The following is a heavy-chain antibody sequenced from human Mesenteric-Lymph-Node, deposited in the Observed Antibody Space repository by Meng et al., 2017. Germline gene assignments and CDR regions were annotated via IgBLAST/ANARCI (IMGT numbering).Heavy chain of an antibody. CDR2: INHGGTT. CDR3: ARGDVDARLRH. V-gene: IGHV4-34*01. D-gene: IGHD2-8*01. J-gene: IGHJ4*02. Sequence: QALGGAPLNSSDSLSLTCAVYGWFFSGFVWACIRHPPGKGLGWIGEINHGGTTTYIPSLTSRVSISVDTSKSQFSLKLDSVTAADTAVYYGARGDVDARLRHWGQGTLVTVSS. CDR1: GWFFSGFV.